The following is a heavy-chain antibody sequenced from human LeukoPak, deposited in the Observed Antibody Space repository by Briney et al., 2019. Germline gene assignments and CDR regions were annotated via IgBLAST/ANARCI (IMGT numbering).Heavy chain of an antibody. D-gene: IGHD1-26*01. CDR1: GFTFSNYA. J-gene: IGHJ6*03. V-gene: IGHV3-30-3*01. CDR2: ISYDGSNK. Sequence: GGSLRLSCAASGFTFSNYAMYWVRQAPGKGLEWVAVISYDGSNKYYAASVKGRFTISRDNSKNTLYQQMNSLRGEDTAVYYCARDRGIVGTTGYYYMDVWGKGTTVTVSS. CDR3: ARDRGIVGTTGYYYMDV.